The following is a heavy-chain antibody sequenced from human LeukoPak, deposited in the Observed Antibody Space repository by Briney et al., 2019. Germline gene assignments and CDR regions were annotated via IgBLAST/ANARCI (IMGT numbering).Heavy chain of an antibody. CDR1: GFTFSSYA. V-gene: IGHV3-30*18. D-gene: IGHD4-17*01. CDR3: VKDRYGDLDY. CDR2: IWHDGNNK. Sequence: PGRSLRLSCAASGFTFSSYAMHWVRQAPGKGLEWVGVIWHDGNNKYYADSVKGRFTISRDNSKNTVYLQMNSLRADDTAMYYCVKDRYGDLDYWGQGTLVTVSS. J-gene: IGHJ4*02.